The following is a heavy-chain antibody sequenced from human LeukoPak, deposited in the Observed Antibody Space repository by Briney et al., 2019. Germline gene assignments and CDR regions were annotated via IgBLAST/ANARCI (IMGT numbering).Heavy chain of an antibody. CDR3: ARGRPTVVMDY. Sequence: SETLSLTCTVSGGSINNYYWTWIRQPPGKGLECIGYIYYSGSTNYNPSLKSRVTISVDTSKNQFSLKLSSVTAADTAVYYCARGRPTVVMDYWGQGTLVTVSS. V-gene: IGHV4-59*01. D-gene: IGHD4-23*01. J-gene: IGHJ4*02. CDR2: IYYSGST. CDR1: GGSINNYY.